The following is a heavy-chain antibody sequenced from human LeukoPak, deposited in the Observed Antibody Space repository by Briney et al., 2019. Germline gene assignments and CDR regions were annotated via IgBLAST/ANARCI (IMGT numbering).Heavy chain of an antibody. J-gene: IGHJ1*01. D-gene: IGHD6-13*01. CDR2: INHSGST. Sequence: SETLSLTCAVYGVSFSGYYWSWIRQPPGKGLEWSGEINHSGSTNYNPSLKSRVTISVDTSKNQFSLKLRAVPAADPAVYYCARGRGGSSSWYGYFQHWGQGTLVTVSS. CDR3: ARGRGGSSSWYGYFQH. V-gene: IGHV4-34*01. CDR1: GVSFSGYY.